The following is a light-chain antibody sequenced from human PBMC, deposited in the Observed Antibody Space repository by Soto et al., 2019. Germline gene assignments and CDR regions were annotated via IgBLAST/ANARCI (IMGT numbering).Light chain of an antibody. J-gene: IGLJ1*01. CDR1: SSDVGGYNF. CDR3: SSYAGSNNLYV. Sequence: QSALTQPPSASGSPGQSVAISCTGTSSDVGGYNFVSWYQHHPGKAPKLMIYEVNKRPSGVPDRFSGSKSGNTASLTVSGLQAEDEADYYCSSYAGSNNLYVFGPGTKVIVL. CDR2: EVN. V-gene: IGLV2-8*01.